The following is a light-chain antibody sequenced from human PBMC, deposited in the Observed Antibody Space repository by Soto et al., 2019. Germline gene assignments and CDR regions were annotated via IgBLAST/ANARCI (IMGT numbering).Light chain of an antibody. CDR3: QSYDSSLSGSV. J-gene: IGLJ2*01. CDR1: SSNIGAGYD. Sequence: QTVVTQPPSVSGAPGQRVTISCTGSSSNIGAGYDVHWYQQLPRTAPKLLIYANTNRPSGVPDRFSASKSDTSASLAITGLQAEDEADYYCQSYDSSLSGSVFGGGTKVTVL. V-gene: IGLV1-40*01. CDR2: ANT.